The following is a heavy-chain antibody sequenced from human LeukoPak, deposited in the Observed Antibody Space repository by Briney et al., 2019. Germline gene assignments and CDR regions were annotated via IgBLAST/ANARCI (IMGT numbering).Heavy chain of an antibody. V-gene: IGHV3-30*02. J-gene: IGHJ4*02. CDR2: IQNDGSYK. CDR1: GLTISNYG. Sequence: GGSLRLSCAASGLTISNYGMHWVRQAPGKGLEWGASIQNDGSYKHYADSVRGRFTISRDNSKNTLYLQMNSLRAEDTAVYYCAKDLGWVVPAEGVDYWGQGTLVTVSS. D-gene: IGHD2-2*01. CDR3: AKDLGWVVPAEGVDY.